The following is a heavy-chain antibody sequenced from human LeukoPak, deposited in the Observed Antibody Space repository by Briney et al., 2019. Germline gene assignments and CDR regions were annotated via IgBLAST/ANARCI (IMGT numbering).Heavy chain of an antibody. Sequence: SVKVSCKASGYTFTSYGISWVRQAPGQGLEWMGGIIPIFGTVNYAQKFQGRVTITADESTSTAYMELSSLRSEDTAVYFCARTPRTYYYYMDVWGKGTTVTISS. CDR3: ARTPRTYYYYMDV. V-gene: IGHV1-69*13. J-gene: IGHJ6*03. CDR1: GYTFTSYG. D-gene: IGHD2-15*01. CDR2: IIPIFGTV.